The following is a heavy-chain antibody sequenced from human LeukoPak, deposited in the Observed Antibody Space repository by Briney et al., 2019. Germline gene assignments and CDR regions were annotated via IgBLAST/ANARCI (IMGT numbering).Heavy chain of an antibody. D-gene: IGHD3-3*01. J-gene: IGHJ4*02. CDR3: ARGLRPRRHIDY. CDR1: VGSFSGYY. Sequence: KPSETLSLTCAVYVGSFSGYYWSWIRQPPGKGLEWVGEINNSGSTNYNPSLKSRVTISVDTSKNQFSLKLGSVTAADTAVYYCARGLRPRRHIDYWGQGTLVTVSS. V-gene: IGHV4-34*01. CDR2: INNSGST.